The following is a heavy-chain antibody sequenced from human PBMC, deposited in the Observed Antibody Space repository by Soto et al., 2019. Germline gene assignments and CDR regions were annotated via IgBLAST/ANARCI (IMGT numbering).Heavy chain of an antibody. CDR3: ARHAPGGPFDY. V-gene: IGHV4-59*08. CDR2: IFYSGNT. Sequence: SETLSLTCTVSGGSINSYYWSWIRQSPGKGLEWIGYIFYSGNTNYNPSLNSRVTLSVDTSKNQFSLKLTSVTAADTAVYYCARHAPGGPFDYWGQGTLVTVSS. CDR1: GGSINSYY. J-gene: IGHJ4*02.